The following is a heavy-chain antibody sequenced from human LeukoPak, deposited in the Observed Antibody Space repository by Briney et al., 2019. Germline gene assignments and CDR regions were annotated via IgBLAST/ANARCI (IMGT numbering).Heavy chain of an antibody. Sequence: SETLSLTCAVSGGSISSSNWWSWVRQPPGKGLEWIGEIYHSGSTNYNPSLKSRVTISVDKSKNQFSLNLSSVTAADTAVYYCARGRGSSWYYFDYWGQGTLVTVSS. CDR2: IYHSGST. CDR3: ARGRGSSWYYFDY. V-gene: IGHV4-4*02. D-gene: IGHD6-13*01. CDR1: GGSISSSNW. J-gene: IGHJ4*02.